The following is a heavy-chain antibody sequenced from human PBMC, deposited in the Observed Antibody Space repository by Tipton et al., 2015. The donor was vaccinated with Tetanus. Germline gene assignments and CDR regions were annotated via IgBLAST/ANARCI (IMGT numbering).Heavy chain of an antibody. Sequence: QLVQSGAEVKPSQTLSLTCVITGDSVSNNRATWNWIRQSPSRGPEWLRRTYYRSKWYYEYALSVRSRIRIDPDTSKNQVSLQLNSVTPEDSAVYYCVREMQQWIPEGGFDPWGQGTPVTVSS. V-gene: IGHV6-1*01. CDR1: GDSVSNNRAT. D-gene: IGHD3-16*01. CDR2: TYYRSKWYY. CDR3: VREMQQWIPEGGFDP. J-gene: IGHJ5*02.